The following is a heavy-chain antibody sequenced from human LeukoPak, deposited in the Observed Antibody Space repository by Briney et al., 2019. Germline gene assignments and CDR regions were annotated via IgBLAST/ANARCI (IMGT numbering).Heavy chain of an antibody. J-gene: IGHJ2*01. CDR1: GFAIGSSHY. V-gene: IGHV4-38-2*01. CDR3: ARVVSQAAPDWYMDV. Sequence: PSETLSLTCDVSGFAIGSSHYWGCIQPPPERGLQLIGIVNFHGTSAYNASLRGRVTISIEASKNRFSLRLTSVTGADAAIYYCARVVSQAAPDWYMDVWGGGTVVIVSS. D-gene: IGHD2-21*01. CDR2: VNFHGTS.